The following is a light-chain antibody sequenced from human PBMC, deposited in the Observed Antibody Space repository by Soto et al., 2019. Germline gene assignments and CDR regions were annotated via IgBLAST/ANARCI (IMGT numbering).Light chain of an antibody. CDR2: GDN. CDR1: SSNIGTNY. Sequence: QAVVTQPPSASGTPGQRVTISCSGSSSNIGTNYAYWYQQLPGTAPKLLMYGDNQRPSGVPDRFSGSRSGTSASLAISDLRSEDEGDYYCAAWDDSLSGRLFGGGTKLTVL. J-gene: IGLJ3*02. CDR3: AAWDDSLSGRL. V-gene: IGLV1-47*02.